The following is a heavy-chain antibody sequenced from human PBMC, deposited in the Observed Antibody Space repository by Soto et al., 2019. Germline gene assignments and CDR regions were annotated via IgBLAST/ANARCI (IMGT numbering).Heavy chain of an antibody. V-gene: IGHV3-33*01. CDR2: IWYDASNK. CDR1: GFTFRTYG. D-gene: IGHD1-26*01. J-gene: IGHJ4*02. CDR3: ARGRVDGGELDL. Sequence: VQLVESGGGVVQPGRSLRLSCAASGFTFRTYGMYWVRQAPGKGLEWVAVIWYDASNKYYADSVKGRFTISRDNSENTLYLQMNSLRAEDTAVYYWARGRVDGGELDLWGQGTRVTVSS.